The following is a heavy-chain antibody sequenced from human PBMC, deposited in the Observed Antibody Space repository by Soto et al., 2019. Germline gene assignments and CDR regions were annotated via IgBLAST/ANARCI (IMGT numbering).Heavy chain of an antibody. V-gene: IGHV3-21*01. D-gene: IGHD6-13*01. CDR3: ARGDGTGLHSSGWSPRF. Sequence: EVQLVESGGGLVKPGGSLTLFCAASGFTFSISTMNWVRQAPGKRLEWVSSISSGTTYFYYADSVKGRFSISRDNAKHSLYLQMNSLRVEDTAVYYCARGDGTGLHSSGWSPRFWGQGTLVTVSS. J-gene: IGHJ4*02. CDR1: GFTFSIST. CDR2: ISSGTTYF.